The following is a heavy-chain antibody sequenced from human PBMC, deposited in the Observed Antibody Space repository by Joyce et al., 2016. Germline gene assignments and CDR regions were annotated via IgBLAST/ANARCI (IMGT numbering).Heavy chain of an antibody. D-gene: IGHD2-2*01. CDR3: AGVVPAAMTCYDYGVDI. CDR1: GGTFRRIA. Sequence: QVQLVQSGAEVKKPGSSVRVSCKASGGTFRRIAFSWVRQAPGQGLEWMGGIIPHFGKEKNAQKFQGRRTISADESTGAAYMERSSLRSEETAVYYCAGVVPAAMTCYDYGVDIWGQGTTVTVSS. J-gene: IGHJ6*02. V-gene: IGHV1-69*01. CDR2: IIPHFGKE.